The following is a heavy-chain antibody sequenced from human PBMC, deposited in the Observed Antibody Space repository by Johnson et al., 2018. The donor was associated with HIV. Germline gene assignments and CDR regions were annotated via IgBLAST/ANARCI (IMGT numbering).Heavy chain of an antibody. D-gene: IGHD6-19*01. CDR1: GISFSYAW. V-gene: IGHV3-15*01. CDR2: ITSKGRGGAI. CDR3: ARGVGSGWYFEIGDDAFDI. Sequence: EKLVESGGGLVKPGGSLRLSCAASGISFSYAWMSWVRRAPGKGLEWVGRITSKGRGGAIDDAEPMKDRFTNSRDDSKNTLYLQMHSLRAEDTAVYYCARGVGSGWYFEIGDDAFDIWGQGTMVTVSS. J-gene: IGHJ3*02.